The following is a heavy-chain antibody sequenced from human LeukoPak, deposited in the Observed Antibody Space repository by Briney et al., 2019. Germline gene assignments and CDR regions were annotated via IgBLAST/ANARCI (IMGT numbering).Heavy chain of an antibody. Sequence: PGGSLRLSCAASGFTFSNYAMSWVRQAPGKGLEWVSAISGSGGSTYYADSVKGRFTISRDNSKNTLYLQMNSLRAEDTAVYYCAKVERYSSGYDYYYGMDVWGQGTTVTVSS. CDR3: AKVERYSSGYDYYYGMDV. V-gene: IGHV3-23*01. CDR1: GFTFSNYA. J-gene: IGHJ6*02. D-gene: IGHD6-19*01. CDR2: ISGSGGST.